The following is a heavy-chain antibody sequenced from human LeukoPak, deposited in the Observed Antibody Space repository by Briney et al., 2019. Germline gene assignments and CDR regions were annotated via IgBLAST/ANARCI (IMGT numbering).Heavy chain of an antibody. D-gene: IGHD6-6*01. CDR1: GYTFTSYG. Sequence: GASVKASCKASGYTFTSYGISWVRQAPGQGLEWMGWISAYNGNTNYAQKLQGRVTMTTDTSTSTAYMELRSLRSDDTAVYYCARAGRAARHYYYHYYYMDVWGKGTTVTVSS. J-gene: IGHJ6*03. V-gene: IGHV1-18*01. CDR2: ISAYNGNT. CDR3: ARAGRAARHYYYHYYYMDV.